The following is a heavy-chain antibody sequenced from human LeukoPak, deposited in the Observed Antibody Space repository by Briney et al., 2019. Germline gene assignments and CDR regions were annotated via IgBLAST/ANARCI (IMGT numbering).Heavy chain of an antibody. CDR2: IYYSGST. V-gene: IGHV4-31*03. CDR3: ARRSSWLFDY. D-gene: IGHD6-13*01. CDR1: GGSISSGGYY. Sequence: PSETLSLTCTVSGGSISSGGYYWSWIRQHPGKGLEWIGYIYYSGSTYYNPSLKSRVTISVDTSKNQFSLKLSSVTAADTAMYYCARRSSWLFDYWGQGTLVTVSS. J-gene: IGHJ4*02.